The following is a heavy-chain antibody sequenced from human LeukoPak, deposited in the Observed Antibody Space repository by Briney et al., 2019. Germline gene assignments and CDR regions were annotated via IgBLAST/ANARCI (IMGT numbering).Heavy chain of an antibody. J-gene: IGHJ4*02. CDR2: IYPGDSDT. CDR1: GYSFTSYW. V-gene: IGHV5-51*01. D-gene: IGHD3-22*01. CDR3: ARQGHSPGYYDSSGYYPTWVDY. Sequence: GESLKISCETSGYSFTSYWIGWVRQMPGKGLEWMGIIYPGDSDTRYNPSFQGQVTISADKSISTAYLQWSSLKASDTAMYYCARQGHSPGYYDSSGYYPTWVDYWGQGTLVTVSS.